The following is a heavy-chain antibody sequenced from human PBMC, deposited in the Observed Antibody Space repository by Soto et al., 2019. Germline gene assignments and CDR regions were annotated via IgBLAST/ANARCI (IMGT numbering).Heavy chain of an antibody. Sequence: EVQLLESEGGRVQPGGSLRLSCVGSGFFFSSYTMTWVRQAPGKGLEWVSSFSATSENTYYADSVRGRFTISRDNSKNTRFLQMNSLPAQDTAMYYCAKARDQQWVRLPFDYWGQGILVIVSS. CDR1: GFFFSSYT. CDR3: AKARDQQWVRLPFDY. J-gene: IGHJ4*02. V-gene: IGHV3-23*01. CDR2: FSATSENT. D-gene: IGHD6-19*01.